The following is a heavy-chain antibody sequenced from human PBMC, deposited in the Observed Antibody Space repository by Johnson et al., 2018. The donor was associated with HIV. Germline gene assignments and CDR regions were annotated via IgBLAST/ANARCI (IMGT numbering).Heavy chain of an antibody. V-gene: IGHV3-30*02. CDR2: IRYDGSNK. CDR1: GFTFSDYY. D-gene: IGHD7-27*01. CDR3: ASTLTGDFGAFDI. J-gene: IGHJ3*02. Sequence: QVQLVESGGGLIQPGGSLRLSCAASGFTFSDYYMSWIRQAPGKGLEWVAFIRYDGSNKYYADSLKGRFTISRDNSKNTLYLQMNSLRAEDTAVYYCASTLTGDFGAFDIWGQGTMVTVSS.